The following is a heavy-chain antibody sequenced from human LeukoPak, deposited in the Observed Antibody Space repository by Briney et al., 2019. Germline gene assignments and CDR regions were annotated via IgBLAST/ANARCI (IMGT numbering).Heavy chain of an antibody. D-gene: IGHD3-22*01. J-gene: IGHJ4*02. CDR1: GGSISSGGYY. Sequence: PSQTLSLTCTVSGGSISSGGYYWSWIRQHPGKGLEWIGYIYYSGSTNYNPSLKSRVTISVDTSKNQFSLKLSSVTAADTAVYYCASSVYYDSSGYYYRSGGFDYWGQGTLVTVSS. V-gene: IGHV4-61*08. CDR2: IYYSGST. CDR3: ASSVYYDSSGYYYRSGGFDY.